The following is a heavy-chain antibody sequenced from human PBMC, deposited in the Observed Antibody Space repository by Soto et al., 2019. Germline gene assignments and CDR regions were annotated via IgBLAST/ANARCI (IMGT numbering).Heavy chain of an antibody. Sequence: GASVKVSCKASGYTFTSYYMHWVRQAPGQGLEWMGIINPSGGSTSYAQKFQGRVTMTRDTSTSTVYMELSSLRSEDTAVYYSAGVSGDYGDYGGLWWFDPWGQGTLVTVSS. CDR3: AGVSGDYGDYGGLWWFDP. D-gene: IGHD4-17*01. CDR1: GYTFTSYY. V-gene: IGHV1-46*01. CDR2: INPSGGST. J-gene: IGHJ5*02.